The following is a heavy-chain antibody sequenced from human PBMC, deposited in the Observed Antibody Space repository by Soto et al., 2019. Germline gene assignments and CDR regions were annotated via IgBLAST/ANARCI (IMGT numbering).Heavy chain of an antibody. D-gene: IGHD2-2*01. CDR1: GFSLSTSGVG. CDR3: AHSYCSSTSCQNWFDP. V-gene: IGHV2-5*02. Sequence: QITLKESGPTLVKPTQTLTLTCTFSGFSLSTSGVGVGWIRQPPGKALEWLALIYWDDDKRYSPSLKSRLTITKDTSKNQVVLTMTSMDPVDTATYYCAHSYCSSTSCQNWFDPWGQGTLVTVSS. J-gene: IGHJ5*02. CDR2: IYWDDDK.